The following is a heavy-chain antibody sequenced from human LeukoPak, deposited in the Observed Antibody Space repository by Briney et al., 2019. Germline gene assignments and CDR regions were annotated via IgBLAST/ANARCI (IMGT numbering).Heavy chain of an antibody. D-gene: IGHD1-26*01. Sequence: ASVKVSCKASGGTFSSYAISWVRQAPGQGLEWMGGIIPIFGTANYAQKFQGRVTITADKSTSTAYMELSSLRSEDTAVYYCARAASEWADFDYWGQGTLVTVSS. V-gene: IGHV1-69*06. J-gene: IGHJ4*02. CDR3: ARAASEWADFDY. CDR1: GGTFSSYA. CDR2: IIPIFGTA.